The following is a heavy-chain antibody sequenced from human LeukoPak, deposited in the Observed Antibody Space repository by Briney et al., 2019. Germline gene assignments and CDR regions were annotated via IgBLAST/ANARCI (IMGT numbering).Heavy chain of an antibody. CDR2: IKEDGSEK. Sequence: GGSLRLSCAASGFTFSYYWMSWVRQAPGKGLEWVANIKEDGSEKNYVDSVKGRFTISRDNAKNSLYLQMNSLRAEDTAVYYCASKLDRGGAFDIWGQGTMVTVSS. CDR1: GFTFSYYW. V-gene: IGHV3-7*01. J-gene: IGHJ3*02. D-gene: IGHD1-1*01. CDR3: ASKLDRGGAFDI.